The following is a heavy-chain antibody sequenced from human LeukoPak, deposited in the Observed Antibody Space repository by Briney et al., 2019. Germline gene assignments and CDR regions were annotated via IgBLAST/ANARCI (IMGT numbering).Heavy chain of an antibody. CDR1: GVSISSGSYY. V-gene: IGHV4-61*02. CDR2: IYTSGST. CDR3: TSGNYYDDAFDI. D-gene: IGHD1-26*01. J-gene: IGHJ3*02. Sequence: SETLSLTCTVSGVSISSGSYYWSWIRQPAGKGLEWIGRIYTSGSTNYNPSLKSLVTISVDTSKNQFSLKLSSVTAADTAVYYCTSGNYYDDAFDIWGQGTMVTVSS.